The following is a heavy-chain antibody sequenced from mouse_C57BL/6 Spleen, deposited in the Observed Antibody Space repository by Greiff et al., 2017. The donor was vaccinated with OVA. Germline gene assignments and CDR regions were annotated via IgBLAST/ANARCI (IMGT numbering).Heavy chain of an antibody. D-gene: IGHD1-1*02. Sequence: EVKLMESGGGLVKPGGSLKLSCAASGFTFSDYGMHWVRQAPEQGLEWVAYISSGSSTIYYADKVKGRFTISRDNAKNTLFLQMTSLRSEDAAMYYCARGGECWYFDVWGTGTTVTVSS. CDR2: ISSGSSTI. CDR3: ARGGECWYFDV. V-gene: IGHV5-17*01. CDR1: GFTFSDYG. J-gene: IGHJ1*03.